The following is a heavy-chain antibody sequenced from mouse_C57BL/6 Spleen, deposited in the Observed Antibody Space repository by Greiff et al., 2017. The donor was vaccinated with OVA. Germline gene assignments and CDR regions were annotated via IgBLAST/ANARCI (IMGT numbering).Heavy chain of an antibody. J-gene: IGHJ4*01. Sequence: VQLQQSGAELVKPGASVRISCKASGYAFSSYWLNWVKQRPGRGLEWIGQIYPGDGDTNSNGKLKGKATLSEDNSSSTAYMQRSSLNSDDAAVYFCARSGGAMDYWGQGTSVTVSS. CDR3: ARSGGAMDY. CDR1: GYAFSSYW. D-gene: IGHD1-1*02. CDR2: IYPGDGDT. V-gene: IGHV1-80*01.